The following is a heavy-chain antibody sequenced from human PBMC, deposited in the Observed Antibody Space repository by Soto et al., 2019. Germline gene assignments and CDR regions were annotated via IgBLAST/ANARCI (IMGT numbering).Heavy chain of an antibody. J-gene: IGHJ4*02. D-gene: IGHD3-10*01. CDR2: IIPIFGTA. CDR1: GGTFSSYA. CDR3: ARVLFGGSGPLV. V-gene: IGHV1-69*13. Sequence: SVKVSCKASGGTFSSYAISWVRQAPGQGLEWMGGIIPIFGTANYAQKFQGRVTITADESTSTAYMELSSLRSEDTAVYYCARVLFGGSGPLVWGQGTLVTVSS.